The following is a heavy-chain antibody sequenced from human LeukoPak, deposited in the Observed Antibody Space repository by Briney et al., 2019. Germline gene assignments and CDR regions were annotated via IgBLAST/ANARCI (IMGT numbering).Heavy chain of an antibody. J-gene: IGHJ4*02. V-gene: IGHV3-33*06. Sequence: PGRSLRLSCAASGFTFSSYGTHWVRQAPGKGLEWVAVIWYDGSNKYYADSVKGRFTISRDNSKNTLYLQMNSLRAEDTAVYYCANGAEEDYYDSSGYYEFDYWGQGTLVTVSS. CDR2: IWYDGSNK. CDR3: ANGAEEDYYDSSGYYEFDY. D-gene: IGHD3-22*01. CDR1: GFTFSSYG.